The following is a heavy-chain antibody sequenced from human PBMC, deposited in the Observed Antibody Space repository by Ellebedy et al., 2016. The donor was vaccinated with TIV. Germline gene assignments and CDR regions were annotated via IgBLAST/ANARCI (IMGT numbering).Heavy chain of an antibody. J-gene: IGHJ4*02. Sequence: GESLKISCAASGFTFNEFGMQWVRQAPGKGLEWVAIISYDGSYQFYADSVKGRFTFSRDNSKKTVSLQMSDLRVEDTAVYYGSTGAYSGGWESLYWGQGSLVAVSS. D-gene: IGHD2-21*01. CDR2: ISYDGSYQ. V-gene: IGHV3-30*03. CDR3: STGAYSGGWESLY. CDR1: GFTFNEFG.